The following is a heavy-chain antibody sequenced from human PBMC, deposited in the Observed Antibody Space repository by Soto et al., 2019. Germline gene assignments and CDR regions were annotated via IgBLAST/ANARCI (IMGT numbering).Heavy chain of an antibody. J-gene: IGHJ2*01. V-gene: IGHV3-30-3*01. D-gene: IGHD1-1*01. CDR3: ARPLWRDDNNWGYFDL. Sequence: QVQLVESGGGVVQPGRSLRLSCAASGFTFSSYAIHWVRQAPGKGLEWGAVISYDGSNKYYADSVKGRFTISRDNSKNTLYLQMNSLRTEDTAMYYCARPLWRDDNNWGYFDLWGRGTLVTVSS. CDR1: GFTFSSYA. CDR2: ISYDGSNK.